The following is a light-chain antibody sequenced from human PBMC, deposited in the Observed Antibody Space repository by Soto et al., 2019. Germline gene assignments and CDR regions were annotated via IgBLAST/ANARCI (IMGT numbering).Light chain of an antibody. J-gene: IGLJ1*01. V-gene: IGLV2-11*01. CDR3: RSYAGSYIPYV. CDR2: DVS. Sequence: QSALTQPRSVSGSPGQSVTISCTGTSSDVGGYNYVSWYQQHPGKAPKLMIYDVSKRPSGVPDRFSGSKSGNTASLTISGLQAEDEADYYCRSYAGSYIPYVFGTGTKVTVL. CDR1: SSDVGGYNY.